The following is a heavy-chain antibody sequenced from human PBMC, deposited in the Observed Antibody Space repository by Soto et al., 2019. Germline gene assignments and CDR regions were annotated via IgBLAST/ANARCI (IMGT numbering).Heavy chain of an antibody. CDR1: GYRFTSYW. CDR2: IYPGDSET. CDR3: ATPEHYYATGSDTGSMDV. Sequence: GESLKISCEASGYRFTSYWIAWVRQMPGKGLEWMGLIYPGDSETRYSLSFQGQVTSSVDKSINTAYLHWSSLKASDTAMYFCATPEHYYATGSDTGSMDVWGQGTTVTVS. J-gene: IGHJ6*02. V-gene: IGHV5-51*01. D-gene: IGHD3-10*01.